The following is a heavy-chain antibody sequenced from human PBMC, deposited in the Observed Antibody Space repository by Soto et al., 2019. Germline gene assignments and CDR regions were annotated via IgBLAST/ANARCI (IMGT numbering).Heavy chain of an antibody. J-gene: IGHJ4*02. D-gene: IGHD2-2*01. V-gene: IGHV1-69*06. CDR1: GGTFSSYA. CDR2: IIPIFGTA. CDR3: ASLGYCSSTSCPNHDY. Sequence: SVKVSCKASGGTFSSYAISWVRQAPGQGLEWMGGIIPIFGTANYAQKFQGRVTITADKSTSTAYMELSSLRSEDTAVYYCASLGYCSSTSCPNHDYWGQGTLVTVSS.